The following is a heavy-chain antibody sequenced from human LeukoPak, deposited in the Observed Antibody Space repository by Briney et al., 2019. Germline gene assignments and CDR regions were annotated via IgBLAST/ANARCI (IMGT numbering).Heavy chain of an antibody. Sequence: GGSLRLSCAASRFTFNNYAMHWVRQAPGKGLEWVAVISYAGDNNYYADSVKGRFTISRDNSKNTLYLQMNSLRPEDTAVYYCARGSIAAFGSSKGYMDVWGKGTTVTVSS. J-gene: IGHJ6*03. V-gene: IGHV3-30-3*01. CDR1: RFTFNNYA. CDR2: ISYAGDNN. D-gene: IGHD6-13*01. CDR3: ARGSIAAFGSSKGYMDV.